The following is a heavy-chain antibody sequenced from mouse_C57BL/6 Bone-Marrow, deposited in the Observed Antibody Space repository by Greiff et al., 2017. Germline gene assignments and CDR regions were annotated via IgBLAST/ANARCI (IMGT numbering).Heavy chain of an antibody. V-gene: IGHV1-4*01. CDR2: INPSSGYT. CDR1: GYTFTSYT. CDR3: AVNSYYYAMDY. J-gene: IGHJ4*01. Sequence: VQLVESGAELARPGASVKMSCKASGYTFTSYTMHWVKQRPGQGLEWIGYINPSSGYTKYNQKFKDKATLTADKSSSTAYMQLSSLTSEDSAVYYCAVNSYYYAMDYWGQGTSVTVSS.